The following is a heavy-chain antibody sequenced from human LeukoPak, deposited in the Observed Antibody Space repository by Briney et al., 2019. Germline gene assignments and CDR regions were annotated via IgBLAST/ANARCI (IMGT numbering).Heavy chain of an antibody. D-gene: IGHD3-10*01. Sequence: SETLSLTCTVSGGSISSYYWSWIRQPPGKGLEWIGYIYYSGSTNYNPSLKSRVTISADTSKNQFSLKLSSVTAADTAVYYCAKDPTKSTGYYGSGPTYHFDYWGQGTLVTVSS. V-gene: IGHV4-59*12. CDR3: AKDPTKSTGYYGSGPTYHFDY. CDR2: IYYSGST. J-gene: IGHJ4*02. CDR1: GGSISSYY.